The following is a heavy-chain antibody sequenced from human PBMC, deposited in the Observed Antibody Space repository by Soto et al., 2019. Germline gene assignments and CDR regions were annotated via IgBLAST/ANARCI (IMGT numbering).Heavy chain of an antibody. V-gene: IGHV3-21*01. CDR3: MTYTGTYRDY. Sequence: GGSLRLSCVASGLRFTSYGMSWVRQAPGRGLEWVSSITSGSGVTFYADSVKGRFTISRDNAKNSLHLQMNSLRAEDTAVYYCMTYTGTYRDYWGLGTLVTVS. D-gene: IGHD1-26*01. CDR1: GLRFTSYG. CDR2: ITSGSGVT. J-gene: IGHJ4*02.